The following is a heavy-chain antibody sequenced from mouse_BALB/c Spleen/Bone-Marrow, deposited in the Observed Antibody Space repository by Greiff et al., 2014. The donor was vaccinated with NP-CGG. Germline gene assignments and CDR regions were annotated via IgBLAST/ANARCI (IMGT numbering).Heavy chain of an antibody. CDR2: IHYSGTT. CDR3: ARQNDGCLCYAMDY. V-gene: IGHV3-1*02. CDR1: GYSITSGYS. Sequence: VQLQQSGPDLVKPSQSLSLTCTVTGYSITSGYSWHWIRQFPENKLEWMGYIHYSGTTNYNPSLKSRISITRDTSKNQFFLQLNSVTSDDTATYYCARQNDGCLCYAMDYWGQGTSVTVSS. D-gene: IGHD2-3*01. J-gene: IGHJ4*01.